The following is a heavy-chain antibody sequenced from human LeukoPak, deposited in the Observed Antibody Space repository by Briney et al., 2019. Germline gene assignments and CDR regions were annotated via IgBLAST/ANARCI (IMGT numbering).Heavy chain of an antibody. CDR1: GGSISSYY. CDR3: ARHASGRYNWFDP. CDR2: IYTSGSI. V-gene: IGHV4-4*09. Sequence: SETLSLTCTVSGGSISSYYWSWIRQPPGKGLEWIGYIYTSGSINYNPSLKSRVTISVDTSKNQFSLKLSSVTAADTAVYYCARHASGRYNWFDPWGQGTLVTVSS. D-gene: IGHD1-26*01. J-gene: IGHJ5*02.